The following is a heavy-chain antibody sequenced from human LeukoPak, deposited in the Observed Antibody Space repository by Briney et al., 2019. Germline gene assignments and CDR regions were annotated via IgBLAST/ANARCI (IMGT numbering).Heavy chain of an antibody. V-gene: IGHV4-34*01. CDR1: GGSFSGYY. CDR3: ARGGDIVVVVAANYGMDV. CDR2: INHSGST. D-gene: IGHD2-15*01. Sequence: PSETLSLTCAVYGGSFSGYYWSWIRQPPGKGLEWIGEINHSGSTNYNPSLKSRVTISVDTSKNQFSLKLSSVTAADMAVYYCARGGDIVVVVAANYGMDVWGQGTTVTVSS. J-gene: IGHJ6*02.